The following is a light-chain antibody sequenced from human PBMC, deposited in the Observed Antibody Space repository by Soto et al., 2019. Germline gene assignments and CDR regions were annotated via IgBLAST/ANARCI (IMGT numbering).Light chain of an antibody. Sequence: DIPMTQSPSSLSASVGDRVTITCRASQSITNYLNWYQHKPGQAPNVLIYGSSSLQSGVPSRFSGSGSGTDFPLPISSLQPEDFATYYCRQCYDTPYTFGQGTNLEIK. CDR2: GSS. CDR3: RQCYDTPYT. CDR1: QSITNY. V-gene: IGKV1-39*01. J-gene: IGKJ2*01.